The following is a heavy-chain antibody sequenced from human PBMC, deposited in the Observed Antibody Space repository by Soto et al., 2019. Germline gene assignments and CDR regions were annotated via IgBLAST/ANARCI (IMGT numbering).Heavy chain of an antibody. V-gene: IGHV4-59*08. CDR3: ASLNFDILTGYYAFDL. J-gene: IGHJ3*01. CDR2: ISYSGST. D-gene: IGHD3-9*01. CDR1: GGSISGYY. Sequence: SETLSLTCTVSGGSISGYYWSWIRQSPEKGLEYIGYISYSGSTNYNPSLKSRVTTSLDTSKNQFSLKLSSVTAADTAIYYCASLNFDILTGYYAFDLWGQGTMVS.